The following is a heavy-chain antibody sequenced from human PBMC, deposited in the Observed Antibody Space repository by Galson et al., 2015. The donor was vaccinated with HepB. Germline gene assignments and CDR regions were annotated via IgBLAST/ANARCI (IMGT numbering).Heavy chain of an antibody. CDR1: GYSFTSYW. J-gene: IGHJ6*02. CDR3: ARPVQAGATARFYYYYYGMDV. Sequence: QSGAEVKKPGESLRISCKGSGYSFTSYWISWVRQMPGKGLEWMGRIDPSDSYTNYSPSFQGHVTISADKSISTAYLQWSSLKASDTAMYYCARPVQAGATARFYYYYYGMDVWGQGTTVTVSS. V-gene: IGHV5-10-1*01. CDR2: IDPSDSYT. D-gene: IGHD3-10*01.